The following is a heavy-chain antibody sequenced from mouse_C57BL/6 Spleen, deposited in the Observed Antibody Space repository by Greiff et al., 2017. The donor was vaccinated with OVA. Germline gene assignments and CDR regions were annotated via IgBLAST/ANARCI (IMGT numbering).Heavy chain of an antibody. CDR1: GYSITSGYY. D-gene: IGHD2-4*01. CDR3: AREGLRRYFDY. V-gene: IGHV3-6*01. Sequence: EVKLQESGPGLVKPSQSLSLTCSVTGYSITSGYYWNWIRQLPGNKLEWMGYISYDGSNNYNPSLKNRISITRDTSKNQFFLKLNSVTTEDTATYYCAREGLRRYFDYWGQGTTLTVSS. CDR2: ISYDGSN. J-gene: IGHJ2*01.